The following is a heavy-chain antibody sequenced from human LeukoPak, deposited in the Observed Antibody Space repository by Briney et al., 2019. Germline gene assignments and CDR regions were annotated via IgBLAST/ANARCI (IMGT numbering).Heavy chain of an antibody. J-gene: IGHJ5*02. CDR2: INHSGST. Sequence: SETLSLTCAVYGGSFSGYYWSWIRQPPGKGLEWIGEINHSGSTNYNPSLKSRVTISVDTSKNQFSLKLSSVTAADTAVYYCAREARGYSSGWYSFDPWGQGTLVTVSS. CDR3: AREARGYSSGWYSFDP. V-gene: IGHV4-34*01. CDR1: GGSFSGYY. D-gene: IGHD6-19*01.